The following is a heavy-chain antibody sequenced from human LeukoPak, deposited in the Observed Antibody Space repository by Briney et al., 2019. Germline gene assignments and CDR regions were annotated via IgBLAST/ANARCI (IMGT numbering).Heavy chain of an antibody. CDR3: ARGWEAAAGFDY. Sequence: PSETLSLTCTVSGGSISSYYWSWVRQPPGKGLEWIGYIYYSGSTNYNASLMSRVTISVDKSKNQFSLKLSSVTAADTAVYYCARGWEAAAGFDYWGQGTLVTVSS. D-gene: IGHD6-13*01. J-gene: IGHJ4*02. V-gene: IGHV4-59*01. CDR1: GGSISSYY. CDR2: IYYSGST.